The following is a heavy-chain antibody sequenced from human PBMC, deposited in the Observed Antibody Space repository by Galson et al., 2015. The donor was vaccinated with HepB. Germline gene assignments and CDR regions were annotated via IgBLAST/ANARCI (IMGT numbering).Heavy chain of an antibody. Sequence: ETLSLTCTVSGGSISSYYWGWVRQPPGKGLEWIGNIYYSGSTYYNPSLKSRVTISVDTSKNQFSLKLSSVTAADTAVYYCAREKMDIVATDSYYYYGMDVWGQGTTVTVSS. CDR1: GGSISSYY. V-gene: IGHV4-39*07. J-gene: IGHJ6*02. D-gene: IGHD5-12*01. CDR3: AREKMDIVATDSYYYYGMDV. CDR2: IYYSGST.